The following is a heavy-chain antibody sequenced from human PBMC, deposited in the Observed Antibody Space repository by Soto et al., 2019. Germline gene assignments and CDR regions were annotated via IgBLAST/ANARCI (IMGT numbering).Heavy chain of an antibody. CDR3: ARVPDY. V-gene: IGHV4-30-2*01. CDR2: MYHSGST. J-gene: IGHJ4*02. Sequence: PSETLSLTCAVSGGSISSGGYSWSWIRQPPGKGLEWIGYMYHSGSTYYNPSLKSRVTISIDRSKNQFSLKLSSVTAADTAVYYRARVPDYWGQGILVTVT. CDR1: GGSISSGGYS. D-gene: IGHD2-2*01.